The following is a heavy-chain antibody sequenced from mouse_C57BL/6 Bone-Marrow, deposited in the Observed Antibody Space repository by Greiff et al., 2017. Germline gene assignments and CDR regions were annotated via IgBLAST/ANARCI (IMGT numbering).Heavy chain of an antibody. D-gene: IGHD2-3*01. Sequence: VKLVESGAELVRPGASVKLSCKASGYTFTSYGISWVKQRPGQGLEWIGEIYPRSGNTYYNEKFKGKATLTADKSSNTAYMQRRSLTSEDAAVYFCAGEGGWLEAWFAYWGQGTLLTVSA. CDR2: IYPRSGNT. J-gene: IGHJ3*01. V-gene: IGHV1-81*01. CDR1: GYTFTSYG. CDR3: AGEGGWLEAWFAY.